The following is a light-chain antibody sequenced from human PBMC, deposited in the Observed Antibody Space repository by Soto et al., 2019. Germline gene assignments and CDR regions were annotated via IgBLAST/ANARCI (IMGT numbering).Light chain of an antibody. CDR1: HNISIRS. J-gene: IGKJ2*01. V-gene: IGKV3-20*01. Sequence: EIVLTQSPGTLSLSPGERATLSCRASHNISIRSLAWYQQKPGQAPRLLIYGASSRATGIPDRFSGSGSGTDFTLTISRMEPEDFAVYYCQQYGSSPPYTFGQGTKLEIK. CDR3: QQYGSSPPYT. CDR2: GAS.